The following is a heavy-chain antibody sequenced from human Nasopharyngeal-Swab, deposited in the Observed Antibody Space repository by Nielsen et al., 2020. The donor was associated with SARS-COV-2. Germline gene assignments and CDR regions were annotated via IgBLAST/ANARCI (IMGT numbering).Heavy chain of an antibody. CDR2: ISAYNGNT. D-gene: IGHD6-13*01. V-gene: IGHV1-18*01. J-gene: IGHJ4*02. Sequence: ASVKVSCKASGYTFTIYGISGVRQGPGQGLEWMGWISAYNGNTNYAQKLQGRVTMTTDTSTSTAYMELRSLRSDDTAVYYCARDGSWYGRFDFWGQGTLVTVSS. CDR3: ARDGSWYGRFDF. CDR1: GYTFTIYG.